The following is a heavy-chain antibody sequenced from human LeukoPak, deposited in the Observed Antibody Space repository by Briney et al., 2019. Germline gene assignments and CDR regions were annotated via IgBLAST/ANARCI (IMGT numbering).Heavy chain of an antibody. CDR3: VLYGRSPGGDH. CDR2: INLDGSIT. D-gene: IGHD2-15*01. J-gene: IGHJ4*02. V-gene: IGHV3-74*01. Sequence: QSGGSLRLSCAASGFTFSSYWMHWVREVPGKGLVWVSCINLDGSITRYADSVKGRFTISRDNAKNTLSLQMNSLRVEDTSVYYCVLYGRSPGGDHWGQGTLVTVS. CDR1: GFTFSSYW.